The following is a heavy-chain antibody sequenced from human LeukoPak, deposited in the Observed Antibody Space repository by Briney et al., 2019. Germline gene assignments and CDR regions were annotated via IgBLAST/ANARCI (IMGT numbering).Heavy chain of an antibody. CDR3: TTDVGWYSGNYKGI. J-gene: IGHJ3*02. Sequence: PGGSLRLSCAASGFTFTNAWMSWVRQAPGKGLEWVGRIKSKTDGGTTDYVAPVKGRFTISRDDSKNTLYLQMNSLKTEDTAVYYCTTDVGWYSGNYKGIWGQGTMVTVSS. D-gene: IGHD1-26*01. V-gene: IGHV3-15*01. CDR1: GFTFTNAW. CDR2: IKSKTDGGTT.